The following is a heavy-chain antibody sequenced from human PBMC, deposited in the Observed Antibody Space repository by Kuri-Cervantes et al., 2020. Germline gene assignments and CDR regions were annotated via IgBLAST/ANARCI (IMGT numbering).Heavy chain of an antibody. CDR3: ARDGVNFVGNSDY. D-gene: IGHD2-8*01. CDR2: INHSGST. J-gene: IGHJ4*02. Sequence: SETLSLTCAVYGGSFSGYYWSWIRQPPGKGLEWIGEINHSGSTNYNPSLKSRVTISVHTSKNQFSLQLTSVTAADTAVYFCARDGVNFVGNSDYWGQGILVTVSS. CDR1: GGSFSGYY. V-gene: IGHV4-34*01.